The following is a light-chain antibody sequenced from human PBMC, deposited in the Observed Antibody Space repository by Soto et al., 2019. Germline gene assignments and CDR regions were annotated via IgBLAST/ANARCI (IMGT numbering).Light chain of an antibody. CDR3: SLSYIGVRV. CDR1: TGDVTSGHC. V-gene: IGLV7-46*01. J-gene: IGLJ3*02. Sequence: QAVVTQAPSLTVSPGGTVTLTCGSSTGDVTSGHCPYWFQQKPGQVPRALIYDTNNRHSWNPAWFSGSLLGGTPALILSGARPEDEVDYYSSLSYIGVRVFGGGTQLTVL. CDR2: DTN.